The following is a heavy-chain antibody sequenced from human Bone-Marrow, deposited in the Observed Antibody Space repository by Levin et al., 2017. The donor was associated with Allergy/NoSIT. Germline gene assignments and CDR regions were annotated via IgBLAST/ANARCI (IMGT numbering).Heavy chain of an antibody. Sequence: SCAASEFTFSNYWMSWVRQAPGMGLEWVANMNQDGREKYYVDSVRGRFTISRDNAKKSLYLQMNSLRVEDMGVYYCARDHYGDYGESSAFDIWGQGTMVTVSS. J-gene: IGHJ3*02. CDR3: ARDHYGDYGESSAFDI. CDR1: EFTFSNYW. CDR2: MNQDGREK. D-gene: IGHD4-17*01. V-gene: IGHV3-7*01.